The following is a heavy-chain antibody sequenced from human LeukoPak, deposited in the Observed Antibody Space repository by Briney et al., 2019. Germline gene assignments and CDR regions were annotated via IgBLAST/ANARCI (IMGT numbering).Heavy chain of an antibody. CDR3: ARDNAVVVPAAADY. Sequence: GASVKVSCKASGYTFTGYCMHWVRQAPGQGLEWMGWINPNSGGTNYAQKFQGRVTMTRDTSISTAYMELSRLRSDDTAVYYCARDNAVVVPAAADYWGQGTLVTVSS. CDR2: INPNSGGT. V-gene: IGHV1-2*02. CDR1: GYTFTGYC. D-gene: IGHD2-2*01. J-gene: IGHJ4*02.